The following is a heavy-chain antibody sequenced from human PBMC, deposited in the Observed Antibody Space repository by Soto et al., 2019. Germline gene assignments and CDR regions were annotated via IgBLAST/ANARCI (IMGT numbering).Heavy chain of an antibody. CDR1: GGSISSYY. V-gene: IGHV4-59*01. CDR2: IYYSGST. Sequence: PSETLSLTCTVSGGSISSYYWSWIRQPPGKGLEWIGYIYYSGSTNYNPSLKSRVTISVDTPKNQFSLKLRSVTAADTAVYYCARIVGAATGLDYYYGMDVWGQGTTVTVFS. J-gene: IGHJ6*02. CDR3: ARIVGAATGLDYYYGMDV. D-gene: IGHD1-26*01.